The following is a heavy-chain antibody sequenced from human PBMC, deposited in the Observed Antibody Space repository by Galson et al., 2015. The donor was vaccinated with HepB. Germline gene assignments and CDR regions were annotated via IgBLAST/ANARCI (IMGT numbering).Heavy chain of an antibody. CDR2: INHSGST. V-gene: IGHV4-34*01. Sequence: SETLSLTCAVYGGSFSGYYWSWIRQPPGKGLEWIGEINHSGSTNYNPSLKSRVTISVDTSKNQFSLKLSSVTAADTAVYYCARVWGCSGGSCYSDYFDYWGQGTLVTVSS. J-gene: IGHJ4*02. CDR3: ARVWGCSGGSCYSDYFDY. CDR1: GGSFSGYY. D-gene: IGHD2-15*01.